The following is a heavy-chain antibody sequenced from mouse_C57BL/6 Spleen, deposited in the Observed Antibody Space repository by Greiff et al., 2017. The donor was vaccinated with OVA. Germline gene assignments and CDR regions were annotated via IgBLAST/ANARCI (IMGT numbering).Heavy chain of an antibody. CDR1: GYTFTDYY. Sequence: VQLQQSGPELVKPGASVKISCKASGYTFTDYYMNWVKQSHGQSLEWIGDINPNNGGTSYNQKFKGKATLTVDTSSSTAYMELSSLTSEDSAVYYCAISGPYFDYWGKGTTLTVSS. V-gene: IGHV1-26*01. CDR2: INPNNGGT. J-gene: IGHJ2*01. D-gene: IGHD3-1*01. CDR3: AISGPYFDY.